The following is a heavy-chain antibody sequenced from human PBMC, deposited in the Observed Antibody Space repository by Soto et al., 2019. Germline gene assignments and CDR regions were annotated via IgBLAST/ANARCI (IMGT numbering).Heavy chain of an antibody. CDR3: ATLQLGREEVFDS. J-gene: IGHJ4*02. V-gene: IGHV3-48*02. CDR1: GFTFKTYS. D-gene: IGHD1-1*01. CDR2: ISETSIAI. Sequence: GGSLRLSWAASGFTFKTYSMNWVRQAPGKGLEWVSYISETSIAIYYRDSVKGRFTISRDNAKNTLYLQMNSLRDEDTAVYYCATLQLGREEVFDSWGQGTLVTVSS.